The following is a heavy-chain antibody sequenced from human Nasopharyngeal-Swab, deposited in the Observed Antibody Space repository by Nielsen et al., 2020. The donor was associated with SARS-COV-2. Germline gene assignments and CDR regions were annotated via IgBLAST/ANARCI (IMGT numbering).Heavy chain of an antibody. CDR2: IWYDGTNN. D-gene: IGHD3-22*01. J-gene: IGHJ3*02. CDR3: ARDIPYSSGYREDAFDI. CDR1: GFTFSSYG. Sequence: GESLNIYCAAFGFTFSSYGMHWVRQAPGKGLERVPVIWYDGTNNYYAESVKGRFTISKDNSKNTLYLQMNSLRAEDTAVYYCARDIPYSSGYREDAFDIWGQGTMVADSS. V-gene: IGHV3-33*01.